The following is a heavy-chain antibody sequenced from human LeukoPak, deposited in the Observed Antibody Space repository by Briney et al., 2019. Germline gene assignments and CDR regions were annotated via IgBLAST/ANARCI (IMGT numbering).Heavy chain of an antibody. CDR1: GFTFSGYA. V-gene: IGHV3-64D*09. Sequence: PRGSLRLSCSASGFTFSGYAMHWVRQAPGKGLEDVSSIPGNGDSTYYTDSVNGRFTISRDNSKNTLYLQMSSLKPEDTAVYYCVTRPLGYCSGSSRSGPDYWGQGTLVTVSS. CDR3: VTRPLGYCSGSSRSGPDY. J-gene: IGHJ4*02. CDR2: IPGNGDST. D-gene: IGHD2-15*01.